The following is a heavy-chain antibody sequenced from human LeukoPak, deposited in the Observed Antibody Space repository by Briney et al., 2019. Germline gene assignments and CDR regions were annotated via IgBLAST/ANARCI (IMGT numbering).Heavy chain of an antibody. Sequence: ASVKVSCKTSGYTFTGYSIHWVRQAPGQGLEWMGWIIGYNGNTNYAQKLQGRVTMTTDTSTSTAYMELRSLRSDDTAVYYCARAPLYDILTGDHWYFDLWGRGTLVTVSS. D-gene: IGHD3-9*01. J-gene: IGHJ2*01. V-gene: IGHV1-18*04. CDR1: GYTFTGYS. CDR2: IIGYNGNT. CDR3: ARAPLYDILTGDHWYFDL.